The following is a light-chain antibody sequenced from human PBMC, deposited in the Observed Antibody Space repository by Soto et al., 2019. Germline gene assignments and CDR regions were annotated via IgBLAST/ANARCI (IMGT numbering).Light chain of an antibody. V-gene: IGKV3-15*01. CDR2: GAS. J-gene: IGKJ2*01. Sequence: EIVMTQSPATLSVSPGERATLSCRASQSVSSNLAWYQQKPGQAPRLLIYGASTRATGIPARFSGSGSGTEVTLTISSLQSEDFAVYYCQQYNNWSRTFGQGTKLEIK. CDR3: QQYNNWSRT. CDR1: QSVSSN.